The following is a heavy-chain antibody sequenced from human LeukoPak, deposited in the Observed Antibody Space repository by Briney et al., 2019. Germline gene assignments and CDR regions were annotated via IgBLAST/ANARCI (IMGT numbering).Heavy chain of an antibody. V-gene: IGHV3-21*01. CDR1: GFTFSSYS. Sequence: PGGSLRLSCAASGFTFSSYSMNWVRQAPGKGLEWVSSISSSSSYIYYADSVKGRFTISRDNAKNSLYLQMNSLRAEDTAVYYCARFPTVGAPKDAFDIWGQGTMVTVSS. D-gene: IGHD1-26*01. J-gene: IGHJ3*02. CDR3: ARFPTVGAPKDAFDI. CDR2: ISSSSSYI.